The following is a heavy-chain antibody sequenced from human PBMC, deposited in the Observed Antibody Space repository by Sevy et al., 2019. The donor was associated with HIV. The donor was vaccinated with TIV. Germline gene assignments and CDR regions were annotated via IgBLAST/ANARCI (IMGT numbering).Heavy chain of an antibody. Sequence: ASVKVSCKASGGTFSSYAISWVRQAPGQGLEWMGRIIPILGIANYAQKFQGRVTITADKSTSTAYMELSSLRSEDTAVYYCARGYCSSTSCYLQSHYYYYGMDVWGQGTTVTVSS. CDR1: GGTFSSYA. D-gene: IGHD2-2*01. V-gene: IGHV1-69*04. CDR2: IIPILGIA. J-gene: IGHJ6*02. CDR3: ARGYCSSTSCYLQSHYYYYGMDV.